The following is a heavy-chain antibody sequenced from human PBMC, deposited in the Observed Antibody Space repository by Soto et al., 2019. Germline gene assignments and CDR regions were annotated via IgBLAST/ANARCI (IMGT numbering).Heavy chain of an antibody. V-gene: IGHV3-30-3*01. Sequence: QVQLVESGGGVVQPGRSLRLSCAASGFTFSSYAMHWVRQAPGKGLEWVAVISYDGSNKYYADSVKGRFTISRDNSKNTLYLQMNSLRAEDTAVYYCAREGRQQLVPFDYWGQGTLVTVSS. CDR3: AREGRQQLVPFDY. D-gene: IGHD6-6*01. CDR2: ISYDGSNK. CDR1: GFTFSSYA. J-gene: IGHJ4*02.